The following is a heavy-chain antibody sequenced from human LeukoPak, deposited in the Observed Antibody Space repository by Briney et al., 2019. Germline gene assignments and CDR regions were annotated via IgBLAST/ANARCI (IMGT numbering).Heavy chain of an antibody. Sequence: GVSLRLSCAASGFAFSSSAMNWVRQAPGKGLEWVSVISSSGGSTYYADSVKGRFTISRDNSKNTLYLQMNCLRAEDTAVYYCAAGSGYDSVDWGQGTLVTVSS. CDR2: ISSSGGST. J-gene: IGHJ4*02. CDR1: GFAFSSSA. D-gene: IGHD5-12*01. V-gene: IGHV3-23*01. CDR3: AAGSGYDSVD.